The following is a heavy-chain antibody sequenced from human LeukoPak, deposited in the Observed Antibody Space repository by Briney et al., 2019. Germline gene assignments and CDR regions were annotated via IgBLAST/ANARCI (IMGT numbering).Heavy chain of an antibody. CDR3: ARDPGIAAAGALDY. V-gene: IGHV4-39*07. CDR1: GGSISSSFYY. Sequence: SETLSLTCTVSGGSISSSFYYWGWIRQPPGKGLEWIGSIYYSGSTNYNPSLKSRVTISVDKSKNQFSLKLSSVTAADTAVYYCARDPGIAAAGALDYWGQGTLVTVSS. J-gene: IGHJ4*02. CDR2: IYYSGST. D-gene: IGHD6-13*01.